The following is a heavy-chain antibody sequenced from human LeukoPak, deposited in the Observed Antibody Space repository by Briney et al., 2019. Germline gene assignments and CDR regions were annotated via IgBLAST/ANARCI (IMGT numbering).Heavy chain of an antibody. CDR1: GFSFSDYT. J-gene: IGHJ4*02. CDR2: IGIGSAYI. D-gene: IGHD1-7*01. Sequence: GGSLRLSCTASGFSFSDYTMNWVRQAPGQGLEWLSSIGIGSAYIHYADSVKGRFTISRDNAKNSLNLQMSSLRAEDTAVYYCASGTTGTTGFNYWGQGTLVTVSS. CDR3: ASGTTGTTGFNY. V-gene: IGHV3-21*01.